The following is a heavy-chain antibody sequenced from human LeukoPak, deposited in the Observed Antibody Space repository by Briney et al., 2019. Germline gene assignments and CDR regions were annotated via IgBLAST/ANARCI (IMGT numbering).Heavy chain of an antibody. CDR2: ISSSSSYI. D-gene: IGHD6-19*01. V-gene: IGHV3-21*01. CDR3: ASLLSSGWYLENY. J-gene: IGHJ4*02. CDR1: GFTFSSYS. Sequence: PGGSLGLSCAASGFTFSSYSMKWVRQAPGKGLEWVSSISSSSSYIYYADSVKGRFTISRDNAKNSLYLQMNSLRAEDTAVYYCASLLSSGWYLENYWGQGTLVTVSS.